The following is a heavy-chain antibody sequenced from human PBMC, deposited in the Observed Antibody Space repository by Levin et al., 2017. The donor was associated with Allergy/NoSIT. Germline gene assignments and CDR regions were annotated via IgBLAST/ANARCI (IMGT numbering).Heavy chain of an antibody. CDR2: ISDDGSNE. CDR1: GFRFNQFG. J-gene: IGHJ4*02. Sequence: AGGSLRLSCAVSGFRFNQFGMHWARQAPGKGLDWVAFISDDGSNEYIADSVKGRFTISRDNSRYMVFLQMNSLRPEDTAIYYCAREGGSWYYFDYWGLGTLVTVSS. CDR3: AREGGSWYYFDY. D-gene: IGHD6-13*01. V-gene: IGHV3-30*03.